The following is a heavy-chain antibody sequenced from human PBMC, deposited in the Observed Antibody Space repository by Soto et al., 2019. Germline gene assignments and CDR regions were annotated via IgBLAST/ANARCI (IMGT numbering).Heavy chain of an antibody. D-gene: IGHD2-21*02. Sequence: ASVKVSCKAPGYTFAGYYIHWVRQAPGQGLEWMGWINPNSGGTNYAQKFQGWVTMTRDTSISTAYMELGRLIFDDTAVYYCVRAMVVTQNWFDPWGQGTLVTVSS. CDR1: GYTFAGYY. CDR2: INPNSGGT. J-gene: IGHJ5*02. V-gene: IGHV1-2*04. CDR3: VRAMVVTQNWFDP.